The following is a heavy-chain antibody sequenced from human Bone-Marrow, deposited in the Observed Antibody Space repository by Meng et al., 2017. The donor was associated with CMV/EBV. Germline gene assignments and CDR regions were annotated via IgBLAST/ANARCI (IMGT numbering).Heavy chain of an antibody. CDR3: ARTGRVNFWSGYLKSDDYYYYYGMDV. CDR2: ISAYNGNT. D-gene: IGHD3-3*01. CDR1: GYTFTSYG. Sequence: ASVKVSCKASGYTFTSYGISWVRQAPGQGLEWMGWISAYNGNTNYAQKLQGRVTMTTDTSTSTAYMELRSLRSDDTAVYYCARTGRVNFWSGYLKSDDYYYYYGMDVWGQGTTVTVSS. J-gene: IGHJ6*02. V-gene: IGHV1-18*01.